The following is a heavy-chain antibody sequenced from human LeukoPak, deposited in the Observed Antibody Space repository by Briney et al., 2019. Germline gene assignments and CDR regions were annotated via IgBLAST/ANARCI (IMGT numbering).Heavy chain of an antibody. J-gene: IGHJ4*02. Sequence: SETLSLTCTVSGGSISTSSYYWGWVRQPPGKGLEWIGNIFYSGSTYYNPSLKSRVTISVDTSKTQFSLKLTSVTAADTAVYYCARLGPGGHGEFDYWGQGTLVTVSS. V-gene: IGHV4-39*07. CDR3: ARLGPGGHGEFDY. CDR1: GGSISTSSYY. CDR2: IFYSGST. D-gene: IGHD3-10*01.